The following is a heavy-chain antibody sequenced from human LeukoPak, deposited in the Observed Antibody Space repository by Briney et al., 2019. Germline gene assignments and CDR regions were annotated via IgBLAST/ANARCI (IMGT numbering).Heavy chain of an antibody. Sequence: PGGSLRLSCAASGFTFSDYYMGWIRQAPGKGLEWVSYISSSGSTIYYADSVKGRFTISRDNAKNSLYLQMNSLRAEDTAVYYCARDHRPLPPRSHSSSRDYTDYWGQGTLVTVSS. V-gene: IGHV3-11*04. D-gene: IGHD6-13*01. J-gene: IGHJ4*02. CDR1: GFTFSDYY. CDR2: ISSSGSTI. CDR3: ARDHRPLPPRSHSSSRDYTDY.